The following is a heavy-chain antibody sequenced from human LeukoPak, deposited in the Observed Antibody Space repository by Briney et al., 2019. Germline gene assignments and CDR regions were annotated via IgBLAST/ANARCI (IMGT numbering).Heavy chain of an antibody. CDR1: GYTLTSYY. D-gene: IGHD3-9*01. V-gene: IGHV1-46*01. CDR3: ARARARRYFDWLLIY. CDR2: INPSGGST. Sequence: ASVKVSCKASGYTLTSYYMHWVRQAPGQGLEWMGIINPSGGSTSYAQKFQGRVTMTRDTSTSTVYMELSSLRSEDTAVYYCARARARRYFDWLLIYWGQGTLVTVSS. J-gene: IGHJ4*02.